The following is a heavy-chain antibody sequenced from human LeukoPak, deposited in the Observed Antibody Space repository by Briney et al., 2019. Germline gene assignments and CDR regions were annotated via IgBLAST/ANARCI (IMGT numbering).Heavy chain of an antibody. D-gene: IGHD4-11*01. CDR1: GGSINNYY. CDR2: IYHSGTT. J-gene: IGHJ4*02. V-gene: IGHV4-59*08. Sequence: SETLSLTCSVSGGSINNYYWNWIRQPPGKGLEWIRYIYHSGTTIYNPSLKSRVTISIDTSKNQFSLRLSSVTAADTAVYYCARAVSFDYWGQGALVTVSS. CDR3: ARAVSFDY.